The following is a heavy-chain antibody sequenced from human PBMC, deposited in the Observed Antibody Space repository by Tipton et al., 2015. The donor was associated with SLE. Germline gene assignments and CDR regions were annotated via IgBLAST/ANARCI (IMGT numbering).Heavy chain of an antibody. J-gene: IGHJ4*02. CDR3: TMRRPQVWSFDY. Sequence: LRLSCAASGFAFGSYAMSWVRQPPGKGPEWIGGITLGGATDYNPSLKNRVAISVDTSKNHFSLRLTSLTAADTAVYYCTMRRPQVWSFDYWGQGNLLTVSS. V-gene: IGHV4-34*01. CDR2: ITLGGAT. CDR1: GFAFGSYA. D-gene: IGHD2-8*01.